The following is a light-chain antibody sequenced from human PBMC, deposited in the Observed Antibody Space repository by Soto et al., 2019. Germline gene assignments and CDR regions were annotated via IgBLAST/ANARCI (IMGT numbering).Light chain of an antibody. CDR1: ESVLDY. CDR3: QQRSNWPRT. CDR2: GPA. Sequence: IVLTQSPATLSADPGDRANLSGRASESVLDYLAWFQQRPGQSPRLLIYGPATRATGFPGRCSGTGSGTDLTLIISSLEPEDFAVYYCQQRSNWPRTFGPGTKVDI. J-gene: IGKJ3*01. V-gene: IGKV3-11*01.